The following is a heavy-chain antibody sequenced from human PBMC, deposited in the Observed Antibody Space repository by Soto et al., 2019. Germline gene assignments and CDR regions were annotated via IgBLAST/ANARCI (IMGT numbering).Heavy chain of an antibody. D-gene: IGHD6-13*01. CDR2: IKQDGSEK. CDR1: GFTFSSYW. J-gene: IGHJ6*02. V-gene: IGHV3-7*01. CDR3: ARIASAGRGWDV. Sequence: EVQLVESGGGLVQPGGSLRLSCAASGFTFSSYWMSWVRHAPVKGLEWVGNIKQDGSEKNYVDFMEGRFTISRDNAENSLYLQMNSLRAEDTDVYYCARIASAGRGWDVWGQGTTVVVSS.